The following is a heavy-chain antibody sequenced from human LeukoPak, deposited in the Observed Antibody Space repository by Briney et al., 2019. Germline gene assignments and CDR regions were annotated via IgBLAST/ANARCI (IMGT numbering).Heavy chain of an antibody. CDR2: IIPIFGTA. D-gene: IGHD5-12*01. J-gene: IGHJ5*02. CDR3: ARDPGIVATHWFDP. CDR1: GGTFSSYA. V-gene: IGHV1-69*13. Sequence: ASVKVSCKASGGTFSSYAISWVRQAPGQGLEWMGGIIPIFGTANYAQKFQGRVTITADESTSTAYMELSSLRSEDTAVYYCARDPGIVATHWFDPWGQGTLVTVSS.